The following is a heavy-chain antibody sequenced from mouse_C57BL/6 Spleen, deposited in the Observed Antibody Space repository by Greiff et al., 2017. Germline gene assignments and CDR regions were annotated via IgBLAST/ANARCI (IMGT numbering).Heavy chain of an antibody. V-gene: IGHV1-53*01. J-gene: IGHJ4*01. Sequence: QVQLQQPGTDLVKPGASVKLSCKASGYTFTSYWVHWVKQRPGQGLEWIGNINPNNGGTNYNEKFKNKATLTVDKTSSTAYMKLSILTSEDSAVYYCARYSVMDYWGQGTSVTVSS. CDR3: ARYSVMDY. CDR2: INPNNGGT. CDR1: GYTFTSYW.